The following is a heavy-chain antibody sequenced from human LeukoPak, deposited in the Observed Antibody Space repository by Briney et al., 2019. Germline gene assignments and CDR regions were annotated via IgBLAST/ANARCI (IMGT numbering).Heavy chain of an antibody. CDR1: GFTFSDYW. Sequence: PGGSLRLSCAASGFTFSDYWMSWVRQAPGKGLEWVANIKRDGSEKYYLDSVKGRFTISRDNSKNSLYLQVNSLRAGDTAIYYCARLAGEAVDLPYYYYGMDVWGQGTTVTVSS. CDR3: ARLAGEAVDLPYYYYGMDV. V-gene: IGHV3-7*01. CDR2: IKRDGSEK. J-gene: IGHJ6*02. D-gene: IGHD3-10*01.